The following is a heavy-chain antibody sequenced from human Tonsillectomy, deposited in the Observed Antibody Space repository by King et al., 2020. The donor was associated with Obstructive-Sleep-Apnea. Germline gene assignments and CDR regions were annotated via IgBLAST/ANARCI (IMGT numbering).Heavy chain of an antibody. J-gene: IGHJ4*02. D-gene: IGHD6-13*01. Sequence: VQLVESGGGVVQPGRSLRLSCAAPGFAMHWVRQAPGRGLEWVAVVWSDGSNKHYADSVKGRFTISRDNSKNTLFLQMTSLRAEDTAVYFCAAAGSRRGIFDYWGQGSLVIVSS. CDR3: AAAGSRRGIFDY. CDR2: VWSDGSNK. CDR1: GFA. V-gene: IGHV3-33*01.